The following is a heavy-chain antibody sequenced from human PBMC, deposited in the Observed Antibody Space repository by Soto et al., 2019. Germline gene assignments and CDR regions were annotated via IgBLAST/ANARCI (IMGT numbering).Heavy chain of an antibody. J-gene: IGHJ6*02. CDR3: AKDWGMARGIGFYYYYGMDV. D-gene: IGHD3-10*01. Sequence: GGSLRLSCAASGFTFSSYAMSWVRQAPGKGLEWVSAISGSGGSTYYADSVKGRFTISRDNSKNTLYLQMNSLRAEDTAVYYCAKDWGMARGIGFYYYYGMDVWGQGTTVTVS. CDR2: ISGSGGST. CDR1: GFTFSSYA. V-gene: IGHV3-23*01.